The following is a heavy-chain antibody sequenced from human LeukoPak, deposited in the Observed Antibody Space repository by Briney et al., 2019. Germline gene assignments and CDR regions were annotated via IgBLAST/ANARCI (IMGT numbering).Heavy chain of an antibody. CDR3: ATDRNLGPFDI. CDR1: GDTLTELS. J-gene: IGHJ4*02. CDR2: FDVETAKT. D-gene: IGHD1-7*01. Sequence: GASVKVSCKLSGDTLTELSIHWVRQAPGKGLEWMGGFDVETAKTVYEQKFQGRVTMTEDTSADTAYMELSDLISEDTALCYCATDRNLGPFDIWGQGTLVTVSS. V-gene: IGHV1-24*01.